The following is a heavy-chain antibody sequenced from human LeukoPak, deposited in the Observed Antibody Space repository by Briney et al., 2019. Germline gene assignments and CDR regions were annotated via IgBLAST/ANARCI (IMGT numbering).Heavy chain of an antibody. D-gene: IGHD2/OR15-2a*01. CDR2: ISSAGSI. CDR3: VKGSKVLLFTRDHYMDV. Sequence: PGGSLRLSCAASGFTVRSNFMSWVRQAPGKGLEWVAVISSAGSINYADSGKGRFTISRDNSENTIYLQVNRLRAEDTAMYYCVKGSKVLLFTRDHYMDVWGKGTTVITSS. CDR1: GFTVRSNF. J-gene: IGHJ6*03. V-gene: IGHV3-66*01.